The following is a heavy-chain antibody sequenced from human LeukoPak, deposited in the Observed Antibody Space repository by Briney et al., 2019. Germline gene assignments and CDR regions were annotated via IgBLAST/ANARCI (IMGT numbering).Heavy chain of an antibody. Sequence: ASVKVSCKASGYTFTSYYMHWVRQAPGQGLEWMGIINPSGGSTSYAQKFQGRVTMTRDTSTSTVYMELRSLRSEDTAVYYCARDQAFVVVVAATSYYFDYWGQGTLVTVSS. V-gene: IGHV1-46*01. CDR1: GYTFTSYY. D-gene: IGHD2-15*01. J-gene: IGHJ4*02. CDR3: ARDQAFVVVVAATSYYFDY. CDR2: INPSGGST.